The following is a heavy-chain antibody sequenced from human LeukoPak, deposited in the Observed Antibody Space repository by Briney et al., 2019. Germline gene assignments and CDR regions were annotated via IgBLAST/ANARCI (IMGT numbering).Heavy chain of an antibody. Sequence: SETLSLTCAVYGGPLSYYYWSWIRQPPEKGLEWIGEINRSGSTNYNPSLKSRVTISLDTSKNQFSLRLDSVTAADTAVYYCARDQYHGSGTYAWFDPWGQGTLVTVSS. CDR1: GGPLSYYY. J-gene: IGHJ5*02. D-gene: IGHD3-10*01. V-gene: IGHV4-34*01. CDR3: ARDQYHGSGTYAWFDP. CDR2: INRSGST.